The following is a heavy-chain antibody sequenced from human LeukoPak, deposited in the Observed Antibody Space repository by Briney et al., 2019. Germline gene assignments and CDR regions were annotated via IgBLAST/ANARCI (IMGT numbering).Heavy chain of an antibody. D-gene: IGHD3-22*01. Sequence: PSETLSLTCAVYVESLSGWYWSWMRQPPGKGREWRGEINHSGSTNYNPSLKSRVTISVDTSKNQFSLKLSSVTAADTAVYYCARGFAYYDSSGYPYYFDYWVERSLVSVS. CDR3: ARGFAYYDSSGYPYYFDY. J-gene: IGHJ4*02. CDR2: INHSGST. V-gene: IGHV4-34*01. CDR1: VESLSGWY.